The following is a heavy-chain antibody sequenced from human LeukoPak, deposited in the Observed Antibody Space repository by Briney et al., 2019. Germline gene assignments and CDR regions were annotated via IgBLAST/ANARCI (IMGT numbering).Heavy chain of an antibody. Sequence: PGGSLRLSCAASGFTFSSYAMSWVRQAPGKGLEWVSTISGRGDSTYYADSVKGRFTISRDNSKNTLYLQMNSLRAEDTAVHYCAKVKYSSGYEDDAFDIWGQGTMVTVSS. V-gene: IGHV3-23*01. CDR1: GFTFSSYA. J-gene: IGHJ3*02. D-gene: IGHD3-22*01. CDR3: AKVKYSSGYEDDAFDI. CDR2: ISGRGDST.